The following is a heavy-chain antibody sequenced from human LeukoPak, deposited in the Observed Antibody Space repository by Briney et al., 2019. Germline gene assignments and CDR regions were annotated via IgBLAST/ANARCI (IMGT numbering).Heavy chain of an antibody. V-gene: IGHV3-23*01. CDR2: ISYSGDST. D-gene: IGHD1-26*01. CDR3: AKDSYRDYFDY. Sequence: ARSLRLSCAASGFTFSSYAMSWVRQAPGKGLEWVSAISYSGDSTYYADSVKGRFTISRDNSKNTLYLQMNSLRAEDTAVYYCAKDSYRDYFDYWGQGTLVTVSS. CDR1: GFTFSSYA. J-gene: IGHJ4*02.